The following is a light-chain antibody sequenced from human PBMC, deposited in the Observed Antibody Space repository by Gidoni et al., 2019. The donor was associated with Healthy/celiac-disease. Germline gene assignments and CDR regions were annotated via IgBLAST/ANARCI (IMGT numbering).Light chain of an antibody. J-gene: IGKJ5*01. CDR1: QSVIST. CDR2: GAS. Sequence: EIVMTQSPATLSVSPGERATLSCRASQSVISTLAWYQQKPGQSPRLLIYGASTRSTGLPARFSGSGSGTEFTLTISSLHSEDFAVYYCQQYNNWPSITFGQWTRLEIK. V-gene: IGKV3-15*01. CDR3: QQYNNWPSIT.